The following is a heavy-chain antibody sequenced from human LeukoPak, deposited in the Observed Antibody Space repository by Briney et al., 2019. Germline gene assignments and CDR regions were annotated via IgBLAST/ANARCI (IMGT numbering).Heavy chain of an antibody. J-gene: IGHJ4*02. CDR1: GFTFSSYA. Sequence: PGGSLRLSCAASGFTFSSYAMHWVRQAPGKGLEWVAVISYDGGNKYYADSVKGRFTISRDNSKNTLYLQMNSLRAEDTAVYYCARAAAAGYYFDYWGQGTLVTVSS. D-gene: IGHD6-13*01. V-gene: IGHV3-30*04. CDR3: ARAAAAGYYFDY. CDR2: ISYDGGNK.